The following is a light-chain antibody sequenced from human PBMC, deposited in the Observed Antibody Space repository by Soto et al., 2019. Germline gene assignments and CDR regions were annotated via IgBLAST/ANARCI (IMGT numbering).Light chain of an antibody. J-gene: IGKJ1*01. CDR2: GAS. V-gene: IGKV3-20*01. Sequence: EIVLSQSPGTPSLSPGERAPLFRRASQSVSNNYLAWYQQKPGQAPRLLIYGASNRATGIPDRFSGSGSGTDFTLTISRLEPEDFAVYYCQQYGSSGTLGQGTKVDIK. CDR1: QSVSNNY. CDR3: QQYGSSGT.